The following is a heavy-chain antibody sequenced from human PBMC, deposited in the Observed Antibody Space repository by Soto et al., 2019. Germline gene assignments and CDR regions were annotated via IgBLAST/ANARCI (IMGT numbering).Heavy chain of an antibody. J-gene: IGHJ4*02. Sequence: ASVKVSCKASGGAFSSYAISWVRQARGQGLEWMGWMSAYSGDTRYAQKFQGRVIMTRDTSTSTAYMELGSLGSDDTAMYYCTREVVNIRRLISFAYGAQVTRVPSPQ. CDR1: GGAFSSYA. D-gene: IGHD2-15*01. CDR2: MSAYSGDT. CDR3: TREVVNIRRLISFAY. V-gene: IGHV1-18*01.